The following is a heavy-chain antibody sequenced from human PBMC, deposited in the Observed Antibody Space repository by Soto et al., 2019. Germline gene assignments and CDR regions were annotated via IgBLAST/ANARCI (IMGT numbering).Heavy chain of an antibody. Sequence: PGGSLILSCAASGFTFSNAWMNWVRQAPGTGLEWVGRIKSKTDGGTTDYAAPVKGRFTISRDDSKNTLYLQMNSLKTEDTAVYYCTTDRGYYYDSSAHYYYYYGMDVWGQGTTVTVS. CDR3: TTDRGYYYDSSAHYYYYYGMDV. CDR2: IKSKTDGGTT. D-gene: IGHD3-22*01. V-gene: IGHV3-15*07. J-gene: IGHJ6*02. CDR1: GFTFSNAW.